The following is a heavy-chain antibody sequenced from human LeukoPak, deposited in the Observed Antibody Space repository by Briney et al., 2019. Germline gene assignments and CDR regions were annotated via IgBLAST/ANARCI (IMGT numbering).Heavy chain of an antibody. CDR2: ISSSSSYI. D-gene: IGHD3-22*01. J-gene: IGHJ4*02. V-gene: IGHV3-21*01. CDR1: GFTFSSYS. Sequence: GGSLRLSCAASGFTFSSYSMNWVRQAPGKGLEWVSSISSSSSYIYYADSVKGRFTISRDNAKNSLYLQMNSLRAEDTAVYYCARYYDSSGYYPSHFDYWGQGTLVTVSS. CDR3: ARYYDSSGYYPSHFDY.